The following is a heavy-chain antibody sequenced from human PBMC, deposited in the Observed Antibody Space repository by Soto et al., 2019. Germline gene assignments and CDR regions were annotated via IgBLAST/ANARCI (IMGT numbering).Heavy chain of an antibody. V-gene: IGHV1-69*12. CDR2: IIPIFPTP. CDR3: ARVTDRLQLGGNYYYAMDG. CDR1: GGTFGSSA. Sequence: QVQLEQSGAEVKKPGSSVTVSCKASGGTFGSSAISWVRQAPGQGPEWMGGIIPIFPTPDYAQKYQARVTITEDEATSIAYKELTSLRSEDTAVYYCARVTDRLQLGGNYYYAMDGWGQGTTVTVSS. D-gene: IGHD5-12*01. J-gene: IGHJ6*02.